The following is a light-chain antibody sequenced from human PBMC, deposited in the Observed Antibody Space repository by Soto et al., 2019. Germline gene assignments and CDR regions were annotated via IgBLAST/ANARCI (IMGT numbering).Light chain of an antibody. J-gene: IGLJ1*01. CDR2: EVS. CDR1: SSGVGGYNY. CDR3: SSYTSSSTPYV. V-gene: IGLV2-14*01. Sequence: QSALTQPASVSGSPGQSITISCTGTSSGVGGYNYVSWYQQHPGKAPKLMIYEVSNRPSGVSNRFSGSKSGNTASLTISGLQAEDEADYYCSSYTSSSTPYVFGTGPKLTVL.